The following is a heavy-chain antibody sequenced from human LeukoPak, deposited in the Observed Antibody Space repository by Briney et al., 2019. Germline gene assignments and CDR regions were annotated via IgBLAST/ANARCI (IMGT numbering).Heavy chain of an antibody. CDR3: AKVGDGDYYLDY. CDR1: GFTFSRYG. D-gene: IGHD4-17*01. J-gene: IGHJ4*02. V-gene: IGHV3-33*06. CDR2: ILFDGSNK. Sequence: GRSLRLSCAASGFTFSRYGMHWVRQAPSKGLEWVAVILFDGSNKYYADSVKGRFTISRDNSKNTLYLQMNSLRAEDTAVYYCAKVGDGDYYLDYWGQGTLVTVSS.